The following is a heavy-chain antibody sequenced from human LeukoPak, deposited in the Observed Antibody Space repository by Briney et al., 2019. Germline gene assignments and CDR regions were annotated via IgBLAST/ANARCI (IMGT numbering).Heavy chain of an antibody. D-gene: IGHD3-10*01. CDR1: GYTFTGYY. V-gene: IGHV1-2*02. Sequence: ASVKVSCKASGYTFTGYYMHWVRQAPGQGLEWMGWINPNSGGTNYAQKFQGRVTMTRDTSISTAYMELSRLRSDDTAVYYCARGRITMVRGAKGYNWFDPWGQGTLVTVSS. J-gene: IGHJ5*02. CDR2: INPNSGGT. CDR3: ARGRITMVRGAKGYNWFDP.